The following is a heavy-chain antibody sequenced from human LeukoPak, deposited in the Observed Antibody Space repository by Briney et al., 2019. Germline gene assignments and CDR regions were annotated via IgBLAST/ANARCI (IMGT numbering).Heavy chain of an antibody. J-gene: IGHJ4*02. CDR2: IYPGDSDT. Sequence: GESLKISCKGSGYSFTSYWIGWVRQMPGKGLEWMGIIYPGDSDTRYSPSFQGQVTISADKSISTAYLQWSSLKASDTAMYYCARWSPDGGWELQGFDYWGQGTLVTVSS. V-gene: IGHV5-51*01. D-gene: IGHD1-26*01. CDR1: GYSFTSYW. CDR3: ARWSPDGGWELQGFDY.